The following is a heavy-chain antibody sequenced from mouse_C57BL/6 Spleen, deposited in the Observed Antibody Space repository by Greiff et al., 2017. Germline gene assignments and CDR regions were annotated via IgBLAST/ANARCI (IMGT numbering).Heavy chain of an antibody. D-gene: IGHD2-4*01. Sequence: EVKLVESGGDLVKPGGSLKLSCAASGFTFSSYGMSWVSQTPDKRLEWVATISSGGSYTYYPDSVKGRFTISRDNAKNTLYLQMSSLKSEDTAIYYCARAMITTGGYYFDYGGQGTTLTVSS. CDR3: ARAMITTGGYYFDY. CDR1: GFTFSSYG. J-gene: IGHJ2*01. V-gene: IGHV5-6*01. CDR2: ISSGGSYT.